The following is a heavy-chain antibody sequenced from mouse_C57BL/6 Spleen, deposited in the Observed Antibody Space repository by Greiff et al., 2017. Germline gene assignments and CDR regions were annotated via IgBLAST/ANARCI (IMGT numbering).Heavy chain of an antibody. Sequence: QVQLQQPGAELVRPGTSVKLSCKASGYTFTSYWMHWVKQRPGQGLEWIGVIDPSDSYTNYNQKFKGKATLTVDTSSSTAYMQLSSLTSEDSAVYYGARIYDGYYEDYWGKGTSVTVSS. D-gene: IGHD2-3*01. CDR2: IDPSDSYT. CDR1: GYTFTSYW. V-gene: IGHV1-59*01. J-gene: IGHJ4*01. CDR3: ARIYDGYYEDY.